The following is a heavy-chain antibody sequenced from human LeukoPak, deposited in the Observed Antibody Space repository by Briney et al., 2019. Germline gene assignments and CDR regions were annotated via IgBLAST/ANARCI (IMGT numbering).Heavy chain of an antibody. D-gene: IGHD3-10*01. Sequence: ASVKVSCKASGYTFTSYAMNWVRQAPGQGLEWMGWINTNTGNPTYAQGFTGRFVFSLDTSVSTAYLQISSLEAEDTAVYYCARASYGSGSYLYYYYYYYMDVWGKGTTVTVSS. CDR1: GYTFTSYA. J-gene: IGHJ6*03. V-gene: IGHV7-4-1*02. CDR3: ARASYGSGSYLYYYYYYYMDV. CDR2: INTNTGNP.